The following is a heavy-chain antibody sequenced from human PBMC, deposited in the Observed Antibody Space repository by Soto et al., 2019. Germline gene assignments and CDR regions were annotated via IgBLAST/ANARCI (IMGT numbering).Heavy chain of an antibody. J-gene: IGHJ4*02. CDR3: ASGTGYGSGREGDY. D-gene: IGHD3-10*01. CDR1: GGSFSGYY. CDR2: INHSGST. V-gene: IGHV4-34*01. Sequence: SETLSPTCAVYGGSFSGYYWSWIRQPPGKGLEWIGEINHSGSTNYNPSLKSRVTISVDTSKNQFSLKLSSVTAADTAVYYCASGTGYGSGREGDYWGQGTLVTVSS.